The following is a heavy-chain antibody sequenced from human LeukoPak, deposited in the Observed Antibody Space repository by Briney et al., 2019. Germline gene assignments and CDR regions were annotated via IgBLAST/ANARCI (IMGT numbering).Heavy chain of an antibody. CDR3: ARCDSSGYYCYFDY. V-gene: IGHV1-69*13. CDR2: IIPIFGTA. CDR1: GGTFSSYA. D-gene: IGHD3-22*01. Sequence: GASVKVSCKASGGTFSSYAISWVRQAPGQGLEWMGGIIPIFGTANYAQKFQGRVTITADESTSTAYMELSSLRSEDTAVYYCARCDSSGYYCYFDYWGQGTLVTVSS. J-gene: IGHJ4*02.